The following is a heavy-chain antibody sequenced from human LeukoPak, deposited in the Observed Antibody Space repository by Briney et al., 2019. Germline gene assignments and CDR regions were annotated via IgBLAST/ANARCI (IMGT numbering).Heavy chain of an antibody. CDR2: FDPEDGET. Sequence: GASVKVSCKASGYTFTGYYMHWVRQAPGKGLEWMGGFDPEDGETIYAQKFQGRVTMTEDTSTDTAYMELSSLRSEDTAVYYCATGRRDGYKLDYWGQGALVTVSS. CDR3: ATGRRDGYKLDY. D-gene: IGHD5-24*01. CDR1: GYTFTGYY. V-gene: IGHV1-24*01. J-gene: IGHJ4*02.